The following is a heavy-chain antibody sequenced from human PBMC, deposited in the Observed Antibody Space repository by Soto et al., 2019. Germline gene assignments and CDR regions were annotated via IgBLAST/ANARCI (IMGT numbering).Heavy chain of an antibody. J-gene: IGHJ6*02. Sequence: GGSLRLSCAASGFTFSSYSMNWVRQAPGKGLEWVSSISSSSSYIYYADSVKGRFTISRENAKNSLYLQMNSLRAEDTAVYYCARDLAAAGVYYYYGMDVWGQGTTVTVSS. CDR1: GFTFSSYS. CDR2: ISSSSSYI. CDR3: ARDLAAAGVYYYYGMDV. D-gene: IGHD6-13*01. V-gene: IGHV3-21*01.